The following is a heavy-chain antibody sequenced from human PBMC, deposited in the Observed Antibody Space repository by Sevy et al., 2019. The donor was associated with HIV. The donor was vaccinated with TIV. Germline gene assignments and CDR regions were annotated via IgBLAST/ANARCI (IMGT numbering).Heavy chain of an antibody. V-gene: IGHV3-9*01. CDR2: ITWNSGDI. CDR1: GFTFDDYA. D-gene: IGHD6-19*01. J-gene: IGHJ3*01. CDR3: TKDRSSGWSRGFPFDF. Sequence: GGSLRLSCAASGFTFDDYAMHWVRQVPGKGLEWVSGITWNSGDIGYADSVKGRFTISRDNTKNSLYLQMNSLRAEDTALYYCTKDRSSGWSRGFPFDFWGQGTMVTVSS.